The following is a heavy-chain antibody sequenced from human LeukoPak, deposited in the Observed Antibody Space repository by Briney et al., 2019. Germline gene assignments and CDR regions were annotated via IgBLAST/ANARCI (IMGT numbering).Heavy chain of an antibody. V-gene: IGHV4-31*03. D-gene: IGHD6-19*01. CDR1: GGSISISGFY. J-gene: IGHJ3*01. CDR2: TDNSGNT. CDR3: ARSSGWRDAFDF. Sequence: SQTLSLTCSVSGGSISISGFYWNWIRQLPGKGLEWIGYTDNSGNTYYNLSFGSRVTISTDTSMNQFFLKSHSVTAADTAVSYCARSSGWRDAFDFWGRGTMVTVSS.